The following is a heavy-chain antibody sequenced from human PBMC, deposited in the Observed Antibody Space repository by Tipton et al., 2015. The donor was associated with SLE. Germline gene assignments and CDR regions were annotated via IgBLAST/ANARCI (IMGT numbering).Heavy chain of an antibody. CDR1: GGSFSGDY. Sequence: LVKPTETLSLTCAVYGGSFSGDYWSWIRQPPGKGLEWIGEINHSGSTNYNPSLKSRVTISVDTSKNQFSLKLNSVTAADTAVYYCARGYVGYFDYWGQGTLVTVSS. J-gene: IGHJ4*02. CDR2: INHSGST. D-gene: IGHD3-10*02. CDR3: ARGYVGYFDY. V-gene: IGHV4-34*01.